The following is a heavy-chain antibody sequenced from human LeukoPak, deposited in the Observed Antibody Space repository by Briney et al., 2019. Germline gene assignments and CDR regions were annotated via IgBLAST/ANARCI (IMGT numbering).Heavy chain of an antibody. CDR1: GGTFSSYA. Sequence: AASVKVSCKASGGTFSSYAISWVRQAPGQGLEWMGGIIPIFGIANYAQKFQGRVTITTDESTSTAYMELSSLRSEDTAVYYCARSPTGYCSSTSCYMGAFDIWGQGTMVTVSS. J-gene: IGHJ3*02. CDR3: ARSPTGYCSSTSCYMGAFDI. V-gene: IGHV1-69*05. D-gene: IGHD2-2*02. CDR2: IIPIFGIA.